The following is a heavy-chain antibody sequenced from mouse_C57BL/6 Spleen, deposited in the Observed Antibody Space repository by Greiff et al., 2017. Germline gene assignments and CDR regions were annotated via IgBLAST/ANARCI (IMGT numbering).Heavy chain of an antibody. CDR1: GFTFSDYG. CDR2: ISSGSSTI. D-gene: IGHD1-1*01. Sequence: EVHLVESGGGLVKPGGSLKLSCAASGFTFSDYGMHWVRQAPETGLAWVAYISSGSSTIYYADTVKGRFTFSRDNAKNTLFLQMTSLRSEDTAMYYCARAFYYYGSSAMDYWGQGTSVTVSS. CDR3: ARAFYYYGSSAMDY. J-gene: IGHJ4*01. V-gene: IGHV5-17*01.